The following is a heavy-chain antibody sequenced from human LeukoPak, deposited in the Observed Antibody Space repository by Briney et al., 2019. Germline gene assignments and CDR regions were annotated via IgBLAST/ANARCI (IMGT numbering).Heavy chain of an antibody. J-gene: IGHJ4*02. CDR2: IYPGDSDT. CDR3: ARLGNLWELRDDY. Sequence: GASLKISCKGSGYSFSTYWIGWVRQMPGKGLELMGIIYPGDSDTRYSPSFRGQVTISADKSINTAYLQWTSLKASDTAMYYCARLGNLWELRDDYWGQGTLVSVSS. V-gene: IGHV5-51*03. CDR1: GYSFSTYW. D-gene: IGHD1-26*01.